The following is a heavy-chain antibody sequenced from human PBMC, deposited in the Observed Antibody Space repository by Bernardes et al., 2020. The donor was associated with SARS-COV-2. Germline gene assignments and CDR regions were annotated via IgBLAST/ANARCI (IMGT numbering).Heavy chain of an antibody. J-gene: IGHJ5*02. V-gene: IGHV4-61*02. D-gene: IGHD3-22*01. CDR3: ARSSDLSPLGVDP. CDR1: GGSISSENHY. Sequence: SETLSLTCTVSGGSISSENHYWSWLRQPAGKGLEWVGRIYPTGLTVYNPALRSRVAMSLDSSKNLFSLRLNSVTAADTAIYYCARSSDLSPLGVDPWGQGTLVTVSS. CDR2: IYPTGLT.